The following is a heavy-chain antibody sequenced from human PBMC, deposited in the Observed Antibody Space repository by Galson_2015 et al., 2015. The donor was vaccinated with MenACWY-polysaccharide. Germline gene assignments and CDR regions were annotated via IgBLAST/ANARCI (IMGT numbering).Heavy chain of an antibody. J-gene: IGHJ5*02. Sequence: SLRLSCAASGFTFSSYAMHWVRQAPGKGLEWVAVISYDGSNKYYADSVKGRFTISRDSSKNTLYLQMNSLRTEYTAVYYCAREGRMTTVTTSWFDPWGQGTLVTVSS. CDR2: ISYDGSNK. CDR3: AREGRMTTVTTSWFDP. V-gene: IGHV3-30-3*01. CDR1: GFTFSSYA. D-gene: IGHD4-11*01.